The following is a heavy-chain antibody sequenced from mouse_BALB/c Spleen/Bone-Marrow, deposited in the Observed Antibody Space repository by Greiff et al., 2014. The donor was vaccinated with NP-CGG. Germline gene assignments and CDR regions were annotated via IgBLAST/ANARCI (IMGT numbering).Heavy chain of an antibody. J-gene: IGHJ3*01. D-gene: IGHD1-2*01. CDR2: IWAGGST. Sequence: VMLVESGPGLVAPSQSLSITCTVSGFSLTSYGVHWVRQPPGMGLEWLGVIWAGGSTNYNSALMSRLSISKDNSKSQVFLKMNSLQTDDTAMYYCARGSTTATFAYWGQGTLVTVSA. CDR3: ARGSTTATFAY. V-gene: IGHV2-9*02. CDR1: GFSLTSYG.